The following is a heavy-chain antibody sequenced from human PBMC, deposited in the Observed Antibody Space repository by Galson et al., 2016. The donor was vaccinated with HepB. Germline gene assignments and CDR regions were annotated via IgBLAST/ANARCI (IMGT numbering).Heavy chain of an antibody. D-gene: IGHD2-21*01. Sequence: SLRLSCAASGFTFNEYWMSWVRHTPAKGLQWVANIKQDGGEEYYVDSVRGRFTISRDNAKKSLSLQMNSLRAEDTAVYYCARGPYCGEINCHDDAFDLWGQGTLVTVSS. J-gene: IGHJ3*01. CDR1: GFTFNEYW. CDR2: IKQDGGEE. CDR3: ARGPYCGEINCHDDAFDL. V-gene: IGHV3-7*01.